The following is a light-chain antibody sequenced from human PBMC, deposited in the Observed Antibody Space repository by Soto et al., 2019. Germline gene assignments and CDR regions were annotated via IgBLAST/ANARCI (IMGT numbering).Light chain of an antibody. CDR3: ATWDDSLKNWV. V-gene: IGLV1-47*02. J-gene: IGLJ3*02. Sequence: QSVLTQPPSTSGTPGQRVTISCSGSSSNIGTNYVYWYQQFPGTAPKLLIYLNNHRPSGVPDRFSGSKSGTSASLALSGLRSEDEADYYCATWDDSLKNWVFGGGTKLTVL. CDR1: SSNIGTNY. CDR2: LNN.